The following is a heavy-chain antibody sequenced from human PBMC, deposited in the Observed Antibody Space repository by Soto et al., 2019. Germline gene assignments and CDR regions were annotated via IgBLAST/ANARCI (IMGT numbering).Heavy chain of an antibody. J-gene: IGHJ4*02. CDR2: ISGTGTTT. CDR1: GFTFSSYA. Sequence: GSLRLSCAASGFTFSSYAMTWVRQAPGKGLEWVSTISGTGTTTYYADSVKGRFTISRDNSKNTLYLQMNSLRTEDTAVYYCVKAVYLLDFDYWGQGTLVTVSS. CDR3: VKAVYLLDFDY. V-gene: IGHV3-23*01. D-gene: IGHD2-8*01.